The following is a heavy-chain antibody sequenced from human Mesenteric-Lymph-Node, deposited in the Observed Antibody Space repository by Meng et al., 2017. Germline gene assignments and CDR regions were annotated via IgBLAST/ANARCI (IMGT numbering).Heavy chain of an antibody. V-gene: IGHV4-30-4*01. CDR1: GGSISSGDYY. Sequence: VPLQGSGPGLVKPSQTLSLTCTVSGGSISSGDYYWSWIRQPPGKGLEWIGYIYYSGSTYYNPSLKSRVTISVDTSKNQFSLKLSSVTAADTAVYYCARGYYDSSGYGYWYFDLWGRGTLVTVSS. J-gene: IGHJ2*01. D-gene: IGHD3-22*01. CDR2: IYYSGST. CDR3: ARGYYDSSGYGYWYFDL.